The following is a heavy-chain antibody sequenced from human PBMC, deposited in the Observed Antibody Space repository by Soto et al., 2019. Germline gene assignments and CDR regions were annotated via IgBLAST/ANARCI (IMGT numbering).Heavy chain of an antibody. J-gene: IGHJ4*02. Sequence: QVQLVESGGGVVQPGRSLRLSCAASGFTFSSYAMHWVRQAPGKGLEWVAVISYDGSNKYHADSVKGRFTISRDNSKNTLYLQMNSLRAEDTAVYYCAREGLVPAATPWFDYWGQGTLVTVSS. CDR1: GFTFSSYA. CDR2: ISYDGSNK. D-gene: IGHD2-2*02. CDR3: AREGLVPAATPWFDY. V-gene: IGHV3-30-3*01.